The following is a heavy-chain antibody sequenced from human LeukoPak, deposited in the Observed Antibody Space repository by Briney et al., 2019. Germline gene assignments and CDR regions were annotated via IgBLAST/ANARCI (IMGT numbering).Heavy chain of an antibody. D-gene: IGHD5-24*01. Sequence: PGGSLRLSCVASGFPFSSYWMTWVRQAPGKGLEWVANIKQDGSKKSYVDSVKGRFTISSENAKNSLYLQMNSLRAEDTAIYYCTRVGYIDEGIDYWGQGTLVTVSS. CDR3: TRVGYIDEGIDY. CDR2: IKQDGSKK. V-gene: IGHV3-7*04. CDR1: GFPFSSYW. J-gene: IGHJ4*02.